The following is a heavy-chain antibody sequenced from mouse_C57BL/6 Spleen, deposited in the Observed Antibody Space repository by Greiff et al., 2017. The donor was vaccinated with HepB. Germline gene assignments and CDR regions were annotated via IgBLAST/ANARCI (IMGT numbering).Heavy chain of an antibody. D-gene: IGHD2-3*01. V-gene: IGHV1-12*01. CDR3: ARSLYDGYYVYAMDY. J-gene: IGHJ4*01. Sequence: LQQSGAELVRPGASVKMSCKASGYTFTSYNMHWVKQTPRQGLEWIGAIYPGNGDTSYNQKFKGKATLTVDKSSSTAYMQLSSLTSEDSAVYFCARSLYDGYYVYAMDYWGQGTSVTVSS. CDR1: GYTFTSYN. CDR2: IYPGNGDT.